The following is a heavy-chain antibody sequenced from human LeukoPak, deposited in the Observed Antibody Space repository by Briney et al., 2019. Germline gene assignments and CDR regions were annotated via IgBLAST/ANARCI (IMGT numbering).Heavy chain of an antibody. Sequence: GGSLRLSCAASGFTFSSYEMNWVRQAPGKGLEWVSYISSSSSTIYYADSVKGRFTISRDNAKNSLYLQMNSLRVEDTAVYYCARDLVVRGRWSWFDPRGQGTLVTVSS. CDR1: GFTFSSYE. CDR3: ARDLVVRGRWSWFDP. CDR2: ISSSSSTI. V-gene: IGHV3-48*03. J-gene: IGHJ5*02. D-gene: IGHD3-10*01.